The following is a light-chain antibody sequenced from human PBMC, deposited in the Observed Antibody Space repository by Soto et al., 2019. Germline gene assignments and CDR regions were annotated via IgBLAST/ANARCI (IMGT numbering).Light chain of an antibody. CDR1: QSVSSSY. J-gene: IGKJ2*01. V-gene: IGKV3-20*01. CDR3: QQYGSSPGT. Sequence: EIVLTQSPGTLCLSPGERATLSCRASQSVSSSYLAWYQQKSGQAPRLLIYGASSRATGIADRFSGSGSGTDFTLTISRLEPEDFAVYYCQQYGSSPGTFGQGTKLEIK. CDR2: GAS.